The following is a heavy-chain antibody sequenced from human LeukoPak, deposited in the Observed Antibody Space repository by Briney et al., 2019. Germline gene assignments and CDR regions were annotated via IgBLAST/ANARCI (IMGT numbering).Heavy chain of an antibody. V-gene: IGHV3-23*01. Sequence: GGSLRLSCAASGFTFNSYAMSWVRQAPGKGLEWVSVISGSGGSTYYADSVKGRFTISRDNSKNTLYLQMNSLRAEETAVYYCAKDRGVVVPAGMATWGQGTLVTVSS. J-gene: IGHJ5*02. CDR1: GFTFNSYA. D-gene: IGHD2-2*01. CDR2: ISGSGGST. CDR3: AKDRGVVVPAGMAT.